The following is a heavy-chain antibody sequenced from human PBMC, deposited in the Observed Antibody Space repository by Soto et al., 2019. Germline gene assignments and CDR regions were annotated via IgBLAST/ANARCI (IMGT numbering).Heavy chain of an antibody. J-gene: IGHJ5*02. CDR3: TRAHCGADCHGLNWFDP. Sequence: PGGSLRLSCAASGFTFSTAWMTWVRQAPGKGLEWVGRIRSNTDGGTTDYAAPVKGRFTISRDDSQNTLYLQMNGLETEDTAVYYCTRAHCGADCHGLNWFDPWGQGTLVTVSS. V-gene: IGHV3-15*01. CDR2: IRSNTDGGTT. CDR1: GFTFSTAW. D-gene: IGHD2-21*01.